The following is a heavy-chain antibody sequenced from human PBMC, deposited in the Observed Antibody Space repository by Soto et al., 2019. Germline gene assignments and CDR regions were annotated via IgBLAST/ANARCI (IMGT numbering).Heavy chain of an antibody. J-gene: IGHJ6*02. CDR1: GFTFSSYG. D-gene: IGHD1-7*01. CDR2: IWYDGSNK. CDR3: ARDWEITGTTTVKNYYYYGMDV. Sequence: GESLKISCAASGFTFSSYGMHWVRQAPGKGLEWVAVIWYDGSNKYYADSVKGRFTISRDNSKNTLYLQMNSLRAEDTAVYYYARDWEITGTTTVKNYYYYGMDVWGQGTTVTVSS. V-gene: IGHV3-33*01.